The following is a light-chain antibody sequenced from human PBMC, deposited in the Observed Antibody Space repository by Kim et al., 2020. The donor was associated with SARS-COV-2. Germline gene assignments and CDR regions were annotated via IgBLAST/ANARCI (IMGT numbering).Light chain of an antibody. Sequence: QSALTQPPSASGSPGQSFTISCTGTSSDVGGYNYVSWYQQHPGKAPKLMIYEVIKRPSGVPDRFSGSKSGNTASLTVSGLQAEDEADYYCTSYAGSNNLLFGGGTQLTVL. J-gene: IGLJ2*01. V-gene: IGLV2-8*01. CDR2: EVI. CDR1: SSDVGGYNY. CDR3: TSYAGSNNLL.